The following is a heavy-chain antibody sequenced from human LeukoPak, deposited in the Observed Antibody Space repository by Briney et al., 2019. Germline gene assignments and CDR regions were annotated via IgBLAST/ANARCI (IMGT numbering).Heavy chain of an antibody. CDR1: GFTFSSYG. Sequence: GGSLRLSCAASGFTFSSYGMHWVRQAPGKGLEWVAFIRYDGSNKYYADSVKGRFTISRDNSKNTLYLQMNSLRAEDTAVYYCAKDQARIKSIVAVPAAKRGYFDYWGQGTLVTVSS. J-gene: IGHJ4*02. D-gene: IGHD2-2*01. V-gene: IGHV3-30*02. CDR3: AKDQARIKSIVAVPAAKRGYFDY. CDR2: IRYDGSNK.